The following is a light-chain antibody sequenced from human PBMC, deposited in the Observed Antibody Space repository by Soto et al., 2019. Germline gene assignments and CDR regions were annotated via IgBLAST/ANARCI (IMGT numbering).Light chain of an antibody. CDR2: AAS. V-gene: IGKV1-39*01. CDR1: QSVSNY. J-gene: IGKJ4*01. CDR3: QQSYTTPLT. Sequence: DLQMTHSPSSLSASGEDRVIITCRTSQSVSNYLNWYQQKSGEAPKLLIYAASTLQTGVPSRFSGSGSGTDFTLTISSLQPEDFATYYCQQSYTTPLTFGGGTKVDIK.